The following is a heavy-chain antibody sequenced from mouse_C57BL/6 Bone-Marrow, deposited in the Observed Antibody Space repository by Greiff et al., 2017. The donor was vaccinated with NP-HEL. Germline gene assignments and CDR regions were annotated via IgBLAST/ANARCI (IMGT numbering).Heavy chain of an antibody. D-gene: IGHD2-1*01. Sequence: QVQLQQSGAELAKPGASVKLSCKASGYTFTSYWMNWVKQRPGKGLEWIGYLNPRSGSNKYNQKFKDKATLTADKSSSTAYTQLSSLTYDDSAVYYCAGIYYGFDYWGQGTTLTVSS. CDR1: GYTFTSYW. CDR3: AGIYYGFDY. V-gene: IGHV1-7*01. J-gene: IGHJ2*01. CDR2: LNPRSGSN.